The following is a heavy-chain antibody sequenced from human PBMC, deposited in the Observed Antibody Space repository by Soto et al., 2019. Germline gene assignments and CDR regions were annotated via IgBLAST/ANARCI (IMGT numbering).Heavy chain of an antibody. CDR1: GFTFSSYA. J-gene: IGHJ4*02. CDR3: AKFFVETGGSSGWPWTFHY. Sequence: EVQLLESGGGLVQPGRSLRLSCAASGFTFSSYAMSWVRQAPGKGLEWVSAIRGSGGTTYYAASVKGRFTISRDNSKNTPFLQMNSLRAEDTAVYYCAKFFVETGGSSGWPWTFHYWGQGTLVTVSS. CDR2: IRGSGGTT. D-gene: IGHD6-25*01. V-gene: IGHV3-23*01.